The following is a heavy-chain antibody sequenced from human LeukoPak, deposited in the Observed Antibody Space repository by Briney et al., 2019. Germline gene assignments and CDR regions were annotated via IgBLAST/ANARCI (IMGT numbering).Heavy chain of an antibody. Sequence: SQTLSLTCTVSGGSISSGGYYWSWIRQHPGKGLEWIGYIYYSGSTYYNPSLKSRVTISVDTSENQFSLKLSSVTAADTAVYYCASMVLVRGVIISYFDYWGQGTLVTVSS. V-gene: IGHV4-31*03. CDR3: ASMVLVRGVIISYFDY. CDR1: GGSISSGGYY. D-gene: IGHD3-10*01. CDR2: IYYSGST. J-gene: IGHJ4*02.